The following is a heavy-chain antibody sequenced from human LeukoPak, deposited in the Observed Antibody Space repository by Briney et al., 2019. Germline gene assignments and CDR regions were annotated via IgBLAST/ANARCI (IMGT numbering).Heavy chain of an antibody. V-gene: IGHV4-34*01. D-gene: IGHD2-15*01. CDR2: INHSGST. Sequence: SETLSLTCAVYGGSFSGYYWSWIRQPPGKGLEWIGVINHSGSTNYNPSLKSRVTISVDTSKNQFSLKLSSVTAADTAVYYCARGRIFDCSGGSCHSGTFDYWGQGTLVTVSS. CDR3: ARGRIFDCSGGSCHSGTFDY. CDR1: GGSFSGYY. J-gene: IGHJ4*02.